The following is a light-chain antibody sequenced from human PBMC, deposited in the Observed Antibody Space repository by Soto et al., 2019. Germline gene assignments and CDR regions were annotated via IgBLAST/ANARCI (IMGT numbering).Light chain of an antibody. J-gene: IGKJ1*01. Sequence: EIVLTQSPGTLSLSPGERATLSCRASQSVTSTHLAWYQQKPGQAPRLLVYGASSRAAGIPDRFSGSGSGTDFTLTISRLEPDDLAVYYCQQYGTSLWTFGQGTKVDIK. CDR3: QQYGTSLWT. CDR1: QSVTSTH. CDR2: GAS. V-gene: IGKV3-20*01.